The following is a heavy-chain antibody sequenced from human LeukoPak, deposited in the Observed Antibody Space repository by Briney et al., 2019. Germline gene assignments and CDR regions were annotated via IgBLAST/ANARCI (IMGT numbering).Heavy chain of an antibody. CDR1: GFTFSSYS. Sequence: GGSLRLSCAASGFTFSSYSMNWVRQAPGKGLEWVSYISSSSSTIYYADSVKGRFTISRDNSKNTLYLQMNSLRAEDTAVYYCAREFRDSSSWYAPRDFDYWGQGTLVTVSS. CDR2: ISSSSSTI. D-gene: IGHD6-13*01. CDR3: AREFRDSSSWYAPRDFDY. V-gene: IGHV3-48*01. J-gene: IGHJ4*02.